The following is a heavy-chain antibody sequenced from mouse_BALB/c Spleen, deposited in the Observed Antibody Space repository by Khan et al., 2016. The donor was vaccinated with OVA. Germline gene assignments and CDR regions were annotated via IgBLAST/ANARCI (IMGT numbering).Heavy chain of an antibody. CDR1: GFTFSNYA. CDR2: ISSGGST. V-gene: IGHV5-6-5*01. J-gene: IGHJ3*01. CDR3: ARDYWFTY. Sequence: DVKLVESGGGLVKPGGSLKLSCAASGFTFSNYAMSWVRQTPEKRLEWVASISSGGSTYYPDSVKGRFTISRDKDRNILYLQMSSLRSEDTAMYYCARDYWFTYWGQGTLVTVSA.